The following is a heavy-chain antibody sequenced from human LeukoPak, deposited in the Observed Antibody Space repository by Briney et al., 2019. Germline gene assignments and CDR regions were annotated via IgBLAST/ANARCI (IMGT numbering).Heavy chain of an antibody. Sequence: PGGSLRLSCAASGFTFSSYAMHWVRQAPGKGLEWVAVISYDGSNKYYADSVKGRFTISRDNSKNTLYLQMNSLRAEDTAVYYCARELGSSGYYHFDYWGQGTLVTVSS. CDR2: ISYDGSNK. D-gene: IGHD3-22*01. CDR1: GFTFSSYA. V-gene: IGHV3-30*04. J-gene: IGHJ4*02. CDR3: ARELGSSGYYHFDY.